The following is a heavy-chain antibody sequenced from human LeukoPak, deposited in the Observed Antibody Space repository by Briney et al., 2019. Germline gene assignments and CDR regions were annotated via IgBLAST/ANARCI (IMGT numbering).Heavy chain of an antibody. J-gene: IGHJ3*02. Sequence: GGSLRLSCAASGFTFSTYVMSWVRQAPGKGLEWVSAISGSDDRTYYADSVKGRFTISRDNSKNTLYLQMNSLRAEDTAVYYCAKAGGGKGAFDIWGQGTMVTVSS. V-gene: IGHV3-23*01. CDR3: AKAGGGKGAFDI. CDR2: ISGSDDRT. CDR1: GFTFSTYV. D-gene: IGHD3-16*01.